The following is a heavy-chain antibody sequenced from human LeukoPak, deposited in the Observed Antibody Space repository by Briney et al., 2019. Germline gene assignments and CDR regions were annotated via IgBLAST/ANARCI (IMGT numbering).Heavy chain of an antibody. CDR2: IYSGGST. D-gene: IGHD6-19*01. Sequence: PGGSLRLSCAASGFTVSSNYMSWVRQAPGKGLEWVSVIYSGGSTYYADSVKGRFTISRDNSKNTLYLQMNSLRAEDTAVYYCARVRSSGWGDGDWFDPWGRGTLVTVSS. V-gene: IGHV3-66*01. J-gene: IGHJ5*02. CDR1: GFTVSSNY. CDR3: ARVRSSGWGDGDWFDP.